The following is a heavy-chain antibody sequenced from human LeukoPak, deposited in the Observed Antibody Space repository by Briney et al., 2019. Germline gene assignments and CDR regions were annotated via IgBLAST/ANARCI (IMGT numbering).Heavy chain of an antibody. CDR1: GFTFSSYA. D-gene: IGHD4-23*01. V-gene: IGHV3-30-3*01. CDR3: SGGTFY. Sequence: GGSLRLSCAASGFTFSSYAMHWVRQAPGKGLEWVAVISYDGSNKYYADSVKGRFTISRDNSKNTLYLQMNSLRAEDTAVYYCSGGTFYWGQGTLVTVSS. J-gene: IGHJ4*02. CDR2: ISYDGSNK.